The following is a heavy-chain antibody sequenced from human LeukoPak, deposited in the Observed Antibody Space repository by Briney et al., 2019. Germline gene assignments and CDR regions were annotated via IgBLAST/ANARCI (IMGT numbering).Heavy chain of an antibody. D-gene: IGHD3-22*01. Sequence: PGGSLRLSCAASGFTFSSYSMNWVRQAPGKGLEWVSYISSSSSTIYYADSVKGRFTISRDNAKNSLYLQMNSLRAEDTAVYYCASKDYYDSSGYYGIDDAFDIWGQGTMVTVSS. CDR3: ASKDYYDSSGYYGIDDAFDI. CDR1: GFTFSSYS. CDR2: ISSSSSTI. V-gene: IGHV3-48*01. J-gene: IGHJ3*02.